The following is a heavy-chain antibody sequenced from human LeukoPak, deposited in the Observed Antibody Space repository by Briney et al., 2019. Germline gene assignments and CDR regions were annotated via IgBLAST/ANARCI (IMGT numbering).Heavy chain of an antibody. Sequence: SETLSLTCTVSGVSISRYYWSWIRQPAGKGLEWIGRIYSSGSTTYNPSPKSRVTMSIDTSKNQFSLKLSFVTAADTAVYYCARDSGTTGEVKFDPWGQGTLVTVSS. J-gene: IGHJ5*02. V-gene: IGHV4-4*07. D-gene: IGHD3-10*01. CDR2: IYSSGST. CDR1: GVSISRYY. CDR3: ARDSGTTGEVKFDP.